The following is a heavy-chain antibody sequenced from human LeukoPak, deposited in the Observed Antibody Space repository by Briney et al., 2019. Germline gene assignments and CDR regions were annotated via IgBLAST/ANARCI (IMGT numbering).Heavy chain of an antibody. D-gene: IGHD3-3*01. Sequence: PGGSLRLSCAASGFTFSSYGMHWVRQAPGKGLEWVAVISYDGSNKYYADSVKGRFTISRDNSKNTLYLQMNSLRAEDTAVYYCARSLPYYDFWSGYLPYWGQGTLVTVSS. CDR1: GFTFSSYG. CDR3: ARSLPYYDFWSGYLPY. J-gene: IGHJ4*02. CDR2: ISYDGSNK. V-gene: IGHV3-30*03.